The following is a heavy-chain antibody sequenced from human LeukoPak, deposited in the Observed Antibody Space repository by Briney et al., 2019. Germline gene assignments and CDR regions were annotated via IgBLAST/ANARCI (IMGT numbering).Heavy chain of an antibody. Sequence: PSETLSLTCTVSGGSLSSGGYYWSWIRQHPGKGLEWIGYIYYSGSTYYNPSLKSRVPISVDTSKNQFSLKLSSVTAADTAVYYCARAPGYCSSTSCYLHFDYWGQGTLVTVSS. V-gene: IGHV4-31*03. J-gene: IGHJ4*02. CDR3: ARAPGYCSSTSCYLHFDY. D-gene: IGHD2-2*03. CDR2: IYYSGST. CDR1: GGSLSSGGYY.